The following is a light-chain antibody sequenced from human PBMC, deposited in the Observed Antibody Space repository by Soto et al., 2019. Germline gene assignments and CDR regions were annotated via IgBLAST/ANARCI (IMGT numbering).Light chain of an antibody. Sequence: EIVMTQSPATLSVSPGERATLSCRASQSVSRNVAWYQQKPGQAPRLLIHEASTRATGISVRFSGSGSGTEFTLTISSLQSEDFAVYYCQQYNNWLWTFGQGTKVEIK. V-gene: IGKV3-15*01. J-gene: IGKJ1*01. CDR3: QQYNNWLWT. CDR2: EAS. CDR1: QSVSRN.